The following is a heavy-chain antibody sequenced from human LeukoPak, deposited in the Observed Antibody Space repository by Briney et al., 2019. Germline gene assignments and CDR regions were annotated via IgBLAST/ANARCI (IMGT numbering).Heavy chain of an antibody. V-gene: IGHV5-51*01. J-gene: IGHJ6*03. CDR2: IYPGDSDT. D-gene: IGHD1-26*01. Sequence: GESLKISCKGSGYSFTNYWIGWLRRMPGKGLEGMGIIYPGDSDTRYSPSFHGQVTISADKSINAAYLQWSSLKASDTAMYYCASNRGGSSGRYYYMDVWGKGTTVTVSS. CDR1: GYSFTNYW. CDR3: ASNRGGSSGRYYYMDV.